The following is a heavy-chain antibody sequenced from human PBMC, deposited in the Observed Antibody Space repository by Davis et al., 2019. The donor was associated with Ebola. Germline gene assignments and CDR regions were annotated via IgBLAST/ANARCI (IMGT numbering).Heavy chain of an antibody. CDR2: ISYDGSNK. CDR3: ARSLGDSTVTNGMVNDY. Sequence: GGSLRLSCTASGFTFGDYAMSWVRQAPGKGLEWVAVISYDGSNKYYADSVKGRFTISRDNSKNTLYLQMNSLRAEDTAVYYCARSLGDSTVTNGMVNDYWGQGTLVTVSS. V-gene: IGHV3-30-3*01. J-gene: IGHJ4*02. D-gene: IGHD4-17*01. CDR1: GFTFGDYA.